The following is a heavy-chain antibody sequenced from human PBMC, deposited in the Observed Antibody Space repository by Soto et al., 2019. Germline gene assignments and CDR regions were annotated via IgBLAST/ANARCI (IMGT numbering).Heavy chain of an antibody. CDR3: ARGITLVRGVTQNNWFDP. CDR1: GYTFTSYG. V-gene: IGHV1-18*04. D-gene: IGHD3-10*01. CDR2: ISAYNGNT. Sequence: ASVKVSCKASGYTFTSYGISWVRQAPGQGLEWMGWISAYNGNTNYAQKLQGRVTMTTDTSTSTAYMELRSLRSDDTAVYYCARGITLVRGVTQNNWFDPWGQGTLVTVSS. J-gene: IGHJ5*02.